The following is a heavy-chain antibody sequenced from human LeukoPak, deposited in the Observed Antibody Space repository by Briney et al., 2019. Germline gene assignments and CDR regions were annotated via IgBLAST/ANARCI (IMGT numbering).Heavy chain of an antibody. CDR1: GYTFTGYY. J-gene: IGHJ4*02. D-gene: IGHD3-9*01. CDR2: INPNSGGT. V-gene: IGHV1-2*02. Sequence: ASVKVSCKASGYTFTGYYMHWVRQAPGQGLEWMGWINPNSGGTNYAQKFQGRVTMTRDTSISTAYMELSRLRSDDTAVYYCARTPPVLRYFDWLSNFDYWGQGTLVTVSS. CDR3: ARTPPVLRYFDWLSNFDY.